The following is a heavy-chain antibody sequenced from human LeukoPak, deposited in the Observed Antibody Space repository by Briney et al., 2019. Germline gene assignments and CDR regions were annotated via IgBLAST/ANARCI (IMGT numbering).Heavy chain of an antibody. CDR3: AKLVVRGAIGAFDI. CDR2: IRYDGSDK. D-gene: IGHD3-10*01. V-gene: IGHV3-30*02. CDR1: GFTFNRYA. Sequence: GGSLRLSCAASGFTFNRYAMHWVRQAPGKGLEWVAFIRYDGSDKYYADSVKGRFTISRDNSKNTLYLQMNSLRAEDTAVYYCAKLVVRGAIGAFDIWGQGTMVTVSS. J-gene: IGHJ3*02.